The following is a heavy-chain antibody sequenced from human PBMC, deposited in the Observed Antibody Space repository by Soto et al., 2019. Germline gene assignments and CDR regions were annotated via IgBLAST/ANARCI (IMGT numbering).Heavy chain of an antibody. Sequence: PSETLSLTCAVSGGSISSGGYYWSWIRQHPGKGLEWIGYIYYSGSTYYNPSLKSRVTISVDTSKNQFSLKLSSVTAADTAVYYCARDPSITMVRGANHWAFDIWGQGTMVTVSS. CDR1: GGSISSGGYY. CDR3: ARDPSITMVRGANHWAFDI. D-gene: IGHD3-10*01. J-gene: IGHJ3*02. CDR2: IYYSGST. V-gene: IGHV4-31*11.